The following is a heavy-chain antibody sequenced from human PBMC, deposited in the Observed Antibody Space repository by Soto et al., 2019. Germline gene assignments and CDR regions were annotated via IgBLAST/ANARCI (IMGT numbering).Heavy chain of an antibody. Sequence: QVQLVQSGAEVKEPGSSVKVSCKASGDLFNNHAFNWVRQAPGQGLEWMGRISPLFSTTNYAQKFQGRVTIGADEFTTIVYLEVNNLESDDTAMYYCAESSAIAAAGYFKFWGQGTLVTVSP. J-gene: IGHJ4*02. CDR3: AESSAIAAAGYFKF. D-gene: IGHD6-13*01. CDR1: GDLFNNHA. V-gene: IGHV1-69*01. CDR2: ISPLFSTT.